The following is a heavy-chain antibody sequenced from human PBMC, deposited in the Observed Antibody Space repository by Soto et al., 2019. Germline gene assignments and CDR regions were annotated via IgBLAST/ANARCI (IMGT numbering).Heavy chain of an antibody. CDR1: GFSFSTYA. V-gene: IGHV3-23*01. Sequence: EVQVLESGGGLVQPGGSLRLSCAASGFSFSTYAMSWVRQAPGKGLEWVSGISAGGGSPFIADSVKGRFIISRDNAKDTLYLQMNSLTVEDTAIYNCVKHAEYQLVSWFDPWGQGTLVTVSS. D-gene: IGHD6-6*01. CDR2: ISAGGGSP. J-gene: IGHJ5*02. CDR3: VKHAEYQLVSWFDP.